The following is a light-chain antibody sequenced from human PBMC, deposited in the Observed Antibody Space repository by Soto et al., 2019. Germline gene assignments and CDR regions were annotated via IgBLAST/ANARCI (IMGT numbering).Light chain of an antibody. CDR2: GAS. Sequence: VVLTQSPVPLSFSPSQRANLSCRSRQTFCSNYLAWYQQKPGQAPRVLIHGASSRSTGIPDRFNGSGSGTDFTLTISRREPEDFAVYYCQQYSSSPRTFGQGTKVDIK. V-gene: IGKV3-20*01. J-gene: IGKJ1*01. CDR1: QTFCSNY. CDR3: QQYSSSPRT.